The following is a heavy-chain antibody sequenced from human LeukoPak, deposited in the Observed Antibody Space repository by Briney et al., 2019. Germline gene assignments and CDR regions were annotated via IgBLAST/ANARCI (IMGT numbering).Heavy chain of an antibody. V-gene: IGHV3-33*06. D-gene: IGHD6-6*01. CDR1: GFTFSSYG. CDR2: IWYDGSNK. J-gene: IGHJ4*02. Sequence: GGSLRLSCAASGFTFSSYGMHWVRQASGKGLEWVAVIWYDGSNKYYADSVKGRFTISRDNSKNTLYLQMNSLRAEDTAVYYCAKDLYSSSSPHFDYWGQGTLVTVSS. CDR3: AKDLYSSSSPHFDY.